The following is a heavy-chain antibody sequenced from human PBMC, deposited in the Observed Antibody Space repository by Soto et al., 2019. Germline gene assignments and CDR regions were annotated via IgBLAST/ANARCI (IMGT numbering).Heavy chain of an antibody. J-gene: IGHJ5*02. V-gene: IGHV4-34*01. D-gene: IGHD2-2*01. CDR2: INHSGST. CDR3: ARSTARYCSSTSCYRAWFDP. CDR1: GGSFSGYY. Sequence: SETLSLTCAVYGGSFSGYYWSWIRQPPGKGLEWIGEINHSGSTNYNPSLKSRVTISVDTSKNQFSLKLSSVTAADTAVYYCARSTARYCSSTSCYRAWFDPWGQGTLVTVSS.